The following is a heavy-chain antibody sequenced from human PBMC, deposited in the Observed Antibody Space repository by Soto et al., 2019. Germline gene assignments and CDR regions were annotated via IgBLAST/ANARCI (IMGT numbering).Heavy chain of an antibody. CDR2: IYYSGST. J-gene: IGHJ6*02. D-gene: IGHD3-10*01. CDR3: ARTGLRPNRGGMVRGYPPHYYYYGMDV. CDR1: GGSISSYY. Sequence: SETLSLTCTVSGGSISSYYWSWIRQPPGKGLEWIGYIYYSGSTNYNPSLKSQVTISVDTSKNQFSLKLSSVTAADTAVYYCARTGLRPNRGGMVRGYPPHYYYYGMDVWGQGTTVTVSS. V-gene: IGHV4-59*01.